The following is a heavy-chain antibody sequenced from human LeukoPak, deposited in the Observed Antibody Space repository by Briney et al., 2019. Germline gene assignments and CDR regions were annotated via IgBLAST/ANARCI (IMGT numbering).Heavy chain of an antibody. CDR2: ISAYNGNT. CDR3: ERLPYCSSTSCPNWFDP. D-gene: IGHD2-2*01. Sequence: ASVKVSCKASGYTFTSYGISWVRQAPGQGLEWMGWISAYNGNTNYAQKLQGRVTMTTDTSTSTAYMELRSLRSDDTAVYYCERLPYCSSTSCPNWFDPWGQGTLVTVSS. V-gene: IGHV1-18*04. J-gene: IGHJ5*02. CDR1: GYTFTSYG.